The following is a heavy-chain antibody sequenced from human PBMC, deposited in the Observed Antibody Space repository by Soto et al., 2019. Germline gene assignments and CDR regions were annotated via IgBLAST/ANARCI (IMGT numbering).Heavy chain of an antibody. CDR1: GGSISSGDYY. Sequence: QVQLQESGPGLVKPSQTLSLTCTVSGGSISSGDYYWSWIRQPPGKGLEWIGYIYYSGSTYYNPSLKSRVTISVDTSKNQCSLKLSSVTAADTAVYYCARDYGGNSGRVNWFDPWGQGTLVTVSS. CDR2: IYYSGST. D-gene: IGHD4-17*01. J-gene: IGHJ5*02. CDR3: ARDYGGNSGRVNWFDP. V-gene: IGHV4-30-4*01.